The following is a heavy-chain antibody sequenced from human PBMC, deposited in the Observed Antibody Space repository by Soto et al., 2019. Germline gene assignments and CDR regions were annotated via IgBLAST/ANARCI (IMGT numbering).Heavy chain of an antibody. CDR1: GGTFSSYT. D-gene: IGHD3-3*01. CDR3: ARSVFGGQLDY. CDR2: IIPILGIA. J-gene: IGHJ4*02. Sequence: QVQLVQSGAEVKKPGSSVKVSCKASGGTFSSYTISWVRQAPGQGLEWMGRIIPILGIANYAQKFQGRVTITADKSTSTAYMELSSLRSEEAAVYYCARSVFGGQLDYWGQGSLVTVSS. V-gene: IGHV1-69*02.